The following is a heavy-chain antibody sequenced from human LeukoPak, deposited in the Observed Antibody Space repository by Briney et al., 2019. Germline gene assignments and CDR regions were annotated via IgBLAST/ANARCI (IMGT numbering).Heavy chain of an antibody. D-gene: IGHD3-3*01. CDR1: GFTFADYV. CDR2: IRSKAYGGTI. V-gene: IGHV3-49*04. CDR3: TRGDDFWSEIDY. J-gene: IGHJ4*02. Sequence: GGSLRLSCTASGFTFADYVMSWVRQAPGKGLEWVGLIRSKAYGGTIEYAASVKGRFTISRDDSKSIAYLQMNSLKTEDTAVYYCTRGDDFWSEIDYWGQGTLVTVSS.